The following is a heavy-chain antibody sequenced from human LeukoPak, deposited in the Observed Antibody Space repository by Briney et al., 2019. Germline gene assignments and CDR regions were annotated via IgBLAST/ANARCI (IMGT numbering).Heavy chain of an antibody. CDR1: GGSITAYH. CDR2: IYSSETT. Sequence: SETLSLTCTVSGGSITAYHWSWIRQPPGKGLEWIGYIYSSETTEYKPSLKSRVTISADTSKNQFSLKLTSVNAADTAIYYCARRNDFDIWGQGTMVTVSS. CDR3: ARRNDFDI. V-gene: IGHV4-4*08. J-gene: IGHJ3*02.